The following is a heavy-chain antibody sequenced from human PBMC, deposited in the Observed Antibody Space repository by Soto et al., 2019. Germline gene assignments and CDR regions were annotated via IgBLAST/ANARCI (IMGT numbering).Heavy chain of an antibody. CDR3: ARGSYDFWSGYPAFDY. CDR2: IYYSGST. CDR1: GGSISSGGYY. V-gene: IGHV4-30-4*08. Sequence: SETLSLTCTVSGGSISSGGYYWSWIRQHPGKGLEWIGYIYYSGSTYYNPSLKSRVTISVDTSKNQFSLKLSSVTAADTAVYYCARGSYDFWSGYPAFDYWGQGTLVTVS. J-gene: IGHJ4*02. D-gene: IGHD3-3*01.